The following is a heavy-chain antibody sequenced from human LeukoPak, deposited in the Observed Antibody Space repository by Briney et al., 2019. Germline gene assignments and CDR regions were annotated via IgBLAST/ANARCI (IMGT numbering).Heavy chain of an antibody. J-gene: IGHJ3*02. CDR2: ISTTGGNT. V-gene: IGHV3-23*01. D-gene: IGHD1-26*01. Sequence: GGSLRLSCAASGFTFSTYAMSWVRQAPGKGLEWVSVISTTGGNTYHADSVKGRFTISRDNSKSTLYLQMNSLRAEDTAVYYCAKDGGWGLSTWYSGFDIWGQGTMVTVSS. CDR3: AKDGGWGLSTWYSGFDI. CDR1: GFTFSTYA.